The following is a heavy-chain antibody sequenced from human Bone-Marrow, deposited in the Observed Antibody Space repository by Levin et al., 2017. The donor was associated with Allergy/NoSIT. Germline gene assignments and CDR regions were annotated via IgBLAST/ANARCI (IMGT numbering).Heavy chain of an antibody. D-gene: IGHD2/OR15-2a*01. J-gene: IGHJ6*02. CDR2: IYHSGST. CDR1: SFSITSGYF. CDR3: AREDTGFLVDL. V-gene: IGHV4-38-2*02. Sequence: SETLSLTCSVSSFSITSGYFWAWIRQSPGKGLEWVGSIYHSGSTYYNPSLESRVIISVDTSENQFSLRLTSVTAADTAVYFCAREDTGFLVDLWGQGTTVTVSS.